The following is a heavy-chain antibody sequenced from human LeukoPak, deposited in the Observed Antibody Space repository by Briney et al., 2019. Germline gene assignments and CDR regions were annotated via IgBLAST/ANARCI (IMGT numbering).Heavy chain of an antibody. V-gene: IGHV3-9*01. CDR3: AKDIYGDWQLVGDYYFDY. D-gene: IGHD6-6*01. Sequence: HPGGSLRLSCAASGFTFDEHDMYWVRQVPGKGLEWVSGISWNSGSIGYADSVKGRFTISRDNAKNSLYLQMNSLRAEDTALYYCAKDIYGDWQLVGDYYFDYWGQGTLVTVSS. CDR2: ISWNSGSI. J-gene: IGHJ4*02. CDR1: GFTFDEHD.